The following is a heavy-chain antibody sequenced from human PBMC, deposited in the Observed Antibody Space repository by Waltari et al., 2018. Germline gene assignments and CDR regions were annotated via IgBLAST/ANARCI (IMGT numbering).Heavy chain of an antibody. J-gene: IGHJ6*02. CDR3: VGGPDSRGGKRHGMDV. CDR2: IYNVGSK. D-gene: IGHD3-16*01. Sequence: EVQMVESGGGLVQPGGSLRLSCAVSGFTVSGNYMRWVRQAPGKGLGWVPFIYNVGSKNDADTVKGRCTISRDNSKNTLDLLMNSLRAEDTAVYYCVGGPDSRGGKRHGMDVWGQGTMVTVSS. CDR1: GFTVSGNY. V-gene: IGHV3-66*01.